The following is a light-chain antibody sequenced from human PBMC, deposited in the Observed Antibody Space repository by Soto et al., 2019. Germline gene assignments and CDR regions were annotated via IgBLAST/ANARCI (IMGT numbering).Light chain of an antibody. CDR3: AAWDDSLDGVV. CDR2: YDD. J-gene: IGLJ2*01. Sequence: QSVLTQSPSVSEAPRQRVTITGSGSSSNIGDNPVNWYQQLPGKSPKLLIYYDDLLAAGVSDRFSGSKSGTSASLAISGLRAEDEGDYYCAAWDDSLDGVVFGGGTQLTVL. V-gene: IGLV1-36*01. CDR1: SSNIGDNP.